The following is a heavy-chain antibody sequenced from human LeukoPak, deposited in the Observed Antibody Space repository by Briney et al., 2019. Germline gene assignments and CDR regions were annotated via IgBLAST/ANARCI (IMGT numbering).Heavy chain of an antibody. CDR1: GYTFTSYG. Sequence: ASVKVSCKASGYTFTSYGVSWVRQAPGQGLNWMGWISAYNGNTNYAQKLQGRVTMTTDTSTSTAYMELRSLRSDDTAVYYCARWDYGSGSYRYFDYWGQGTLVTVSS. D-gene: IGHD3-10*01. CDR2: ISAYNGNT. J-gene: IGHJ4*02. V-gene: IGHV1-18*01. CDR3: ARWDYGSGSYRYFDY.